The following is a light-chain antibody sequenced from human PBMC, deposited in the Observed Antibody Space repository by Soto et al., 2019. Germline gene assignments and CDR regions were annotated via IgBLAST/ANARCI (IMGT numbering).Light chain of an antibody. Sequence: DIQMTQSPSTLSASVGDRVTITCRASQSISSWLAWYQQKPGKAPKLLIYKASSLESGVPSRFSGSGYGTEFTITISRLQPDDVITYYCHQYNSYWTFGQGTKVDIK. CDR3: HQYNSYWT. CDR1: QSISSW. CDR2: KAS. V-gene: IGKV1-5*03. J-gene: IGKJ1*01.